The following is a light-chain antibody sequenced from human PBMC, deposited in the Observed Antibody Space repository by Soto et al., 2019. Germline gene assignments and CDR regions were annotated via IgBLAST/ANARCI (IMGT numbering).Light chain of an antibody. V-gene: IGLV2-14*01. CDR2: DVN. CDR3: SSYTKSSPV. J-gene: IGLJ1*01. Sequence: QSVLTQPASVSGSPGQSITISCTGTNSDVGGCNYVSYYLQHPGKAPKFMIYDVNNRPSGVSIRFSGSKSGNTASLTFSGLQAEDEADYSSSSYTKSSPVFGAGTKVTVL. CDR1: NSDVGGCNY.